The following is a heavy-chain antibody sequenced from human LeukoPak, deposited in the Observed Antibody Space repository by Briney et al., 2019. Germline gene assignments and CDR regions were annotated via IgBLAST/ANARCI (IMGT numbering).Heavy chain of an antibody. CDR3: ARDGGYSAFDY. J-gene: IGHJ4*02. CDR2: IKEDGGRE. D-gene: IGHD1-26*01. Sequence: GGSLRLSCAASGFDFSRSWMTWIRQAPGKGLEFVANIKEDGGRENFASSVKGRFTISRDNAKDSLYLQMNNLRVEDTAVYYCARDGGYSAFDYWGQGALVTVSS. V-gene: IGHV3-7*01. CDR1: GFDFSRSW.